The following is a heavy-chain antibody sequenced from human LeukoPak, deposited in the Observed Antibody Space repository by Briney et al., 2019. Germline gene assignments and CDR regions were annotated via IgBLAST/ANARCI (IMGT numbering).Heavy chain of an antibody. J-gene: IGHJ4*02. CDR3: ARGYYNFWSGYRAEYYFDY. Sequence: GGSLRLSCAASGFTFSDCYMSWIRQAPGKGLEWVSYISSSGSTVYYADSLKGRFTISRDNAKNSLYLQMNSLRAEDTAVYYCARGYYNFWSGYRAEYYFDYWGQGTLVTVSS. D-gene: IGHD3-3*01. V-gene: IGHV3-11*04. CDR2: ISSSGSTV. CDR1: GFTFSDCY.